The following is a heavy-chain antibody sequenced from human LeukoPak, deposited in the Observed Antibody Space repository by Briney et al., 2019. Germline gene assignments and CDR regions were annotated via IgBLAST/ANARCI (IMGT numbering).Heavy chain of an antibody. V-gene: IGHV3-23*01. Sequence: HPGGSLRLPCAASGFTFSSYAMSWVRQAPGKGLEWVSAISGSGGSTYYADSVKGRFTISRDNSKNTLYLQMNSLTAEDTAVYWCAKDPINWGSIYFDCWGQGTLVTASS. D-gene: IGHD7-27*01. CDR2: ISGSGGST. CDR1: GFTFSSYA. CDR3: AKDPINWGSIYFDC. J-gene: IGHJ4*02.